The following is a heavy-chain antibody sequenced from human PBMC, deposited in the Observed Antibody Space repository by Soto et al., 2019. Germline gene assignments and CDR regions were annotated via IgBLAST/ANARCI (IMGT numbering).Heavy chain of an antibody. CDR2: ISYDGSNK. CDR3: AKVSARDRGGMDV. J-gene: IGHJ6*02. V-gene: IGHV3-30*18. D-gene: IGHD2-15*01. Sequence: LRLSCAASGFTFSSYGMHWVRQAPGKGLEWVAVISYDGSNKYYADSVKGRFTISRDNSKNTLYLQMNSLRAEDTAVYYCAKVSARDRGGMDVWGQGTTVTVSS. CDR1: GFTFSSYG.